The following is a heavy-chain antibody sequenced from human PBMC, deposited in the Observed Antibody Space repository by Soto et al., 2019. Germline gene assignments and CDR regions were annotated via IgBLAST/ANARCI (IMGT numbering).Heavy chain of an antibody. CDR3: ARVPGP. V-gene: IGHV4-30-2*01. D-gene: IGHD3-10*01. CDR2: IYHSGST. Sequence: PAKTVSLASAVAGGGLSSGGYSWSWIRQPPGKGLEWIGYIYHSGSTYYNPSLKSRVTISVDRSKNQFPLKLSSVTAADTAVYYCARVPGPWGQGTLVPVSS. J-gene: IGHJ5*02. CDR1: GGGLSSGGYS.